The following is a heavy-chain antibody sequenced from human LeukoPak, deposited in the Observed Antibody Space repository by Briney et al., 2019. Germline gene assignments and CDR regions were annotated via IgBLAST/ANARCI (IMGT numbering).Heavy chain of an antibody. CDR2: ISGSSRYI. J-gene: IGHJ4*02. Sequence: TGWPLRLSCAASGFSCSVYSIDWVRQAGGKGLEWVSSISGSSRYIHHADSVKGLFTISRYNAKHSVFLQMQSLRAEETAVYYCARVGYTSGWYFDYWGRGTLVTVSS. CDR3: ARVGYTSGWYFDY. D-gene: IGHD6-19*01. CDR1: GFSCSVYS. V-gene: IGHV3-21*01.